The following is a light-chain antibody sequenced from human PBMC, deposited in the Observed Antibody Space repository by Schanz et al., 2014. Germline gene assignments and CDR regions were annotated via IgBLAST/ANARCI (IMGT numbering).Light chain of an antibody. V-gene: IGKV2-28*01. CDR2: LGS. Sequence: DIVMTQSPLSLPVTPGQPASISCRSSQSLLRSNVYNYLEWYLQKPGQSPQLLIYLGSNRASGVPDRFSGSGSGTDFTLKISRVEAEDVGVYYCMQAVQAPFTFGPGTKVDIK. CDR1: QSLLRSNVYNY. CDR3: MQAVQAPFT. J-gene: IGKJ3*01.